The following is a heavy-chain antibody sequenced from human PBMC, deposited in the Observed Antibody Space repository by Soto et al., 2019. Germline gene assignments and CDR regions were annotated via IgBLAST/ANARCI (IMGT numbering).Heavy chain of an antibody. CDR1: GGSISGGGYY. Sequence: PWETLSLTCTVSGGSISGGGYYWSWIRQHPGKGLEWIGYIYYSGSTYYNPSLKSRVTISVDTSKNQFSLKLSSVTAADTAVYYCARDGAPYYYDSSGYSTPGMDVWGQGTTVTVSS. CDR3: ARDGAPYYYDSSGYSTPGMDV. J-gene: IGHJ6*02. V-gene: IGHV4-31*03. CDR2: IYYSGST. D-gene: IGHD3-22*01.